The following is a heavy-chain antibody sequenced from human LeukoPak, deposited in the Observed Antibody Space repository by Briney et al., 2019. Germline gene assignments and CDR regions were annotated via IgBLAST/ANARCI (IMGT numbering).Heavy chain of an antibody. CDR2: ISGSGGST. D-gene: IGHD3-3*01. CDR3: AKNRWVFGDSAFDY. Sequence: PGGSLRLSCAASGFTFSSYAMSWARQAPGKGLEWVSAISGSGGSTYYADSVKGRFTISRDNSKNTLYLQMNSLRAEDTAVYYCAKNRWVFGDSAFDYWGQGTLVTVSS. J-gene: IGHJ4*02. V-gene: IGHV3-23*01. CDR1: GFTFSSYA.